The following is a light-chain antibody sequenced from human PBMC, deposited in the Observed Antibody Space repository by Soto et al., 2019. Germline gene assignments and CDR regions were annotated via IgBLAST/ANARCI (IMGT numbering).Light chain of an antibody. Sequence: QLTQTTYSLSASVGDRVTISCRASQGISSALAWYQQKPGKAPKLLIYDASSLESGVPSRFSGSGSGTDFTLTISSLQPEDFATYYCQQFNNYLTFGQGTRLEIK. V-gene: IGKV1D-13*01. J-gene: IGKJ5*01. CDR3: QQFNNYLT. CDR2: DAS. CDR1: QGISSA.